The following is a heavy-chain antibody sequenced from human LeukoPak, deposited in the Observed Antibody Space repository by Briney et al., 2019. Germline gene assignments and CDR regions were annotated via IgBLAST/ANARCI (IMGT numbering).Heavy chain of an antibody. V-gene: IGHV3-11*01. J-gene: IGHJ4*02. CDR3: ARDQIVHDSSGYYSY. D-gene: IGHD3-22*01. CDR2: ISSSGGTI. CDR1: AFTFSDYY. Sequence: GGSLRLSCAASAFTFSDYYMSWIRQAPGKGLEWVSYISSSGGTIYYADSVKGRFTISRDNAKNSLYLQMNSLRAEDTAVYYCARDQIVHDSSGYYSYWGQGTLVTVSS.